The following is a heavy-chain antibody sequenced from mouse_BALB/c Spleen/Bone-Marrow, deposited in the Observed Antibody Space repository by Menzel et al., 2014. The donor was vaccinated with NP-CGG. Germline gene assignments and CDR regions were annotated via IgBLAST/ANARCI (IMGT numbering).Heavy chain of an antibody. CDR2: INPYNDGT. Sequence: EVRLQQSGPGLGKPGASVQMSCKASGYTFTSYVMHWVKQKPGQGLEWIGYINPYNDGTKYNEKFKGKATLTSDKSSSTAYMELSSLTSEDSAVYYCARLRFPYAMASWGQGTSVSVSS. CDR1: GYTFTSYV. CDR3: ARLRFPYAMAS. V-gene: IGHV1-14*01. J-gene: IGHJ4*01.